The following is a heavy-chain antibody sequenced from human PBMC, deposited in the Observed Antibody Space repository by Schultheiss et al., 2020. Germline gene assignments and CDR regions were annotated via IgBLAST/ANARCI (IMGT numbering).Heavy chain of an antibody. D-gene: IGHD1-1*01. CDR1: GYTFTSYG. CDR3: ARGTTRMRDFDY. J-gene: IGHJ4*02. V-gene: IGHV1-18*01. CDR2: ISAYNGNT. Sequence: ISCKASGYTFTSYGISWVRQAPGQGLEWMGWISAYNGNTNYAQKLQGRVTMTTDTSTSTAYMELSSLRSEDTAVYYCARGTTRMRDFDYWGQGTLVTVSS.